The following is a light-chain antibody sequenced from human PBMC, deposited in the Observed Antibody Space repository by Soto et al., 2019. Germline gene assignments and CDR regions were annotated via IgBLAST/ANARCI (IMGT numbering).Light chain of an antibody. CDR2: DAS. CDR3: QQYETLPPYT. Sequence: DIQMTQSPSSLSASVGDRVTIACQANQDIGNYLNWYQQKPGKAPRLLIYDASNLEIGVPSRFSGRGSGTDFTFTISNLQPEDIATYYCQQYETLPPYTFGQGTKVELK. CDR1: QDIGNY. V-gene: IGKV1-33*01. J-gene: IGKJ2*01.